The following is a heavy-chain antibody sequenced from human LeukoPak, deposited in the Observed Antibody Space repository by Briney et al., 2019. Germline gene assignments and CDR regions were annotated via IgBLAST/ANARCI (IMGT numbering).Heavy chain of an antibody. CDR1: GYSISSGYY. CDR3: VYYDSSGYLDY. Sequence: PSETLSLTCTVSGYSISSGYYWGWIRQPPGKGLEWIGSIYHSGSTYYNPSLKSRVTISVDTSKNQFSLKLSSVTAADTAVYYCVYYDSSGYLDYWGQGTLVTVSS. J-gene: IGHJ4*02. V-gene: IGHV4-38-2*02. CDR2: IYHSGST. D-gene: IGHD3-22*01.